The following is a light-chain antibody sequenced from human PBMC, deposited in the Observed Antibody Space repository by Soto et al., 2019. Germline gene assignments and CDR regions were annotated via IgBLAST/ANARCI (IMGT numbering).Light chain of an antibody. Sequence: DIQMTQSPSSLSASLGDRVTITCRASPGISNYLAWFQQKPGEVPKLLIYAASTLQSGVPSRFSGTGSGTDFTLTISSLQPEDVATYYCQRYNSAPRTFGQGTKVEIK. CDR3: QRYNSAPRT. CDR1: PGISNY. CDR2: AAS. J-gene: IGKJ1*01. V-gene: IGKV1-27*01.